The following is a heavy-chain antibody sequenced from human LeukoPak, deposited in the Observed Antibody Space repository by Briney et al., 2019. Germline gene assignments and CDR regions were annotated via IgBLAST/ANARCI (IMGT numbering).Heavy chain of an antibody. D-gene: IGHD6-19*01. CDR3: AMVSGGQWGFDY. J-gene: IGHJ4*02. V-gene: IGHV1-2*02. Sequence: ASVKVSCKASGGTFSSYAISWVRQAPGQGLEWMGWINPNSGGTNYAQKFQGRVTMTRDTSISTAYMELSRLRSDDTAVYYCAMVSGGQWGFDYWGQGTLVTVSS. CDR1: GGTFSSYA. CDR2: INPNSGGT.